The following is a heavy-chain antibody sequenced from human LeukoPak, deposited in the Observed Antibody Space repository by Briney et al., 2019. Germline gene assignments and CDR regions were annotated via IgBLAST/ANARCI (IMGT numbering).Heavy chain of an antibody. Sequence: ASVKVSRKASGYTFTSYGISWVRQAPGQGLEWMGWISAYNGNTNYAQKLQGRVTMTTDTSTSTAYMELRSLRSDDTAVYYCARGVHCSGGSCYLDYWGQGTLVTVSS. CDR2: ISAYNGNT. J-gene: IGHJ4*02. V-gene: IGHV1-18*01. D-gene: IGHD2-15*01. CDR3: ARGVHCSGGSCYLDY. CDR1: GYTFTSYG.